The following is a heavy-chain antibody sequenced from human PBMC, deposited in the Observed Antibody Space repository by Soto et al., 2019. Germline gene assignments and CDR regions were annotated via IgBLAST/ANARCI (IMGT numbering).Heavy chain of an antibody. CDR3: ARDGLPVALNS. CDR2: IRQDGSEK. J-gene: IGHJ4*02. CDR1: GFTFTRDW. Sequence: PGGSLRLSCAASGFTFTRDWMTWVRQAPGKGLEWVANIRQDGSEKNYVDSVKGRFTISRDNAKNSVYLQMNSLRVEDTAVYYCARDGLPVALNSWGQGTLVTVSS. V-gene: IGHV3-7*01.